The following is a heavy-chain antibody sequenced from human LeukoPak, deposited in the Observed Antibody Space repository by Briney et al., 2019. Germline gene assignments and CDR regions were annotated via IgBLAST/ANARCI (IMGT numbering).Heavy chain of an antibody. Sequence: GGSLRLSCTTSGFTFRHHGMHWVRQAPGKGLDWVAVISYHGSDKYYADSVRGRFTISRDNSKNTVYLQMNSLRPEDTAVYYCAKDHCGGDCYLFDYWGQGTLVTVSS. D-gene: IGHD2-21*02. CDR2: ISYHGSDK. V-gene: IGHV3-30*18. J-gene: IGHJ4*02. CDR3: AKDHCGGDCYLFDY. CDR1: GFTFRHHG.